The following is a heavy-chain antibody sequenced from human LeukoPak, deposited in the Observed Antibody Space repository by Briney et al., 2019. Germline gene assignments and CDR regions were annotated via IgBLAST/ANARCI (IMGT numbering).Heavy chain of an antibody. CDR1: GYTFIAYY. D-gene: IGHD3-22*01. CDR2: INPNSGGT. J-gene: IGHJ4*02. V-gene: IGHV1-2*02. CDR3: ARGGYYYDSSGHSDY. Sequence: GASVNVSCKSSGYTFIAYYMHWVRQAPGQGLEWMGWINPNSGGTNYAQKFQGRVTMTRDTSISTAYMELSRLRSDDTAVYYCARGGYYYDSSGHSDYWGQGTLVTVSS.